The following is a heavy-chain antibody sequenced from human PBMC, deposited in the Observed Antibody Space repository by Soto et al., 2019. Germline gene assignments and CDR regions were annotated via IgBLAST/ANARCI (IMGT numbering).Heavy chain of an antibody. CDR3: ARDRGGYGPPDV. V-gene: IGHV3-11*06. D-gene: IGHD3-10*01. J-gene: IGHJ6*02. CDR2: ISGSSGYT. Sequence: ESGGGLVKPGGSLRLSCAASGFSFSDSYMSWVRQAPGKGLEWVAYISGSSGYTGHADSVKGRFTISRDNAKNSLYLQMNSLRVEDTAVYYCARDRGGYGPPDVWGQGTTVTVSS. CDR1: GFSFSDSY.